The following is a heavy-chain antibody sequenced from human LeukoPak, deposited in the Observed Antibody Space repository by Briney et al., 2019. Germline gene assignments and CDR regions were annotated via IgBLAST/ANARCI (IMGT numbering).Heavy chain of an antibody. CDR3: AKNGQSGFSFDP. J-gene: IGHJ5*02. CDR1: GGSLNGHY. CDR2: VNESGGT. Sequence: SETLSLTPAVYGGSLNGHYWSWIPQSPGHGLEWIGEVNESGGTKFNPSLWGRVTISADTTKNQFSLKLRSVTAADTAVYYCAKNGQSGFSFDPWGQGTLVTVSS. D-gene: IGHD2-8*01. V-gene: IGHV4-34*01.